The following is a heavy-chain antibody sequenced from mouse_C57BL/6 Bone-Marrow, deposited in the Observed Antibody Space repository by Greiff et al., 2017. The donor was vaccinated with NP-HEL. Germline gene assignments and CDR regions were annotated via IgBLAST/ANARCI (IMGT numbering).Heavy chain of an antibody. J-gene: IGHJ3*01. Sequence: QVQLQQSGPELVKPGASVKLSCKASGYTFTSYDINWVKQMPGQGLEWIGWIYPRDGSTKYNEKFKGTATLTVDTSSSTAYMELHSLTSEDSAVYFCARGEITDGGWFAYWGQGTLVTVSA. CDR2: IYPRDGST. CDR1: GYTFTSYD. CDR3: ARGEITDGGWFAY. D-gene: IGHD2-4*01. V-gene: IGHV1-85*01.